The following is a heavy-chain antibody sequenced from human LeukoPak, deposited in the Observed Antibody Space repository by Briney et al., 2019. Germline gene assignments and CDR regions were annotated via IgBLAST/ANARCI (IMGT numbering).Heavy chain of an antibody. CDR2: IIPIFGTA. Sequence: SVKVSCKASGGTFSSYAISWVRHAPGQGLEWMGGIIPIFGTANYAQKFQGRVTITADESTSTAYMELSSLRSEDTAVYYCARGACSGGSCYYYFDYWGQGTLVTVSS. D-gene: IGHD2-15*01. V-gene: IGHV1-69*13. J-gene: IGHJ4*02. CDR3: ARGACSGGSCYYYFDY. CDR1: GGTFSSYA.